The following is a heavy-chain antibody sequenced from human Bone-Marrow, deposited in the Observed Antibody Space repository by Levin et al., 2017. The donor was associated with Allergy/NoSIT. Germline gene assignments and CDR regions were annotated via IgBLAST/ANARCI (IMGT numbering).Heavy chain of an antibody. Sequence: PGGSLRLSCEASGFIFSTYAMHWVRQAPGKGLEWVAVISYDSSNKYYGGSVKGRFTISRDNSKNTLYLDMNSLSPEDTAVYYCAKSRDSRGYSYGYQDYWGQGTLVSVST. D-gene: IGHD5-18*01. CDR1: GFIFSTYA. CDR3: AKSRDSRGYSYGYQDY. J-gene: IGHJ4*02. CDR2: ISYDSSNK. V-gene: IGHV3-30*18.